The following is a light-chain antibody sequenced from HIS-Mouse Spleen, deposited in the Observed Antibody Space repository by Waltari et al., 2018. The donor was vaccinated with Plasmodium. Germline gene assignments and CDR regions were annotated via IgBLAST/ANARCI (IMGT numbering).Light chain of an antibody. CDR2: EGS. J-gene: IGLJ3*02. V-gene: IGLV2-23*01. CDR1: SSDFGSYTL. CDR3: CSYAGSSTLV. Sequence: QSALTQPASVSGSPGQSLTIPSPGTSSDFGSYTLVSWYQQHPGKAPKLMIYEGSKRPSGVSNRFSGSKSGNTASLTISGLQAEDEADYYCCSYAGSSTLVFGGGTKLTVL.